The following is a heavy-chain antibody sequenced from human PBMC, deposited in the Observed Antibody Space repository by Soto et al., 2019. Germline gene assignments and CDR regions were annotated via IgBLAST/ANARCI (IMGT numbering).Heavy chain of an antibody. CDR2: ISYDGSNK. CDR3: ARAPYGSGSWNLPHAY. J-gene: IGHJ4*02. D-gene: IGHD3-10*01. Sequence: QVQLVESGGGVVQPGRSLRLSCAASGFTFSNYAMHWVRQAPGKGLEWVAVISYDGSNKHYADSVKGRFTISRDNSKNTLYLQMNSLRVEDTAVYYCARAPYGSGSWNLPHAYWGQGTLVTVSS. CDR1: GFTFSNYA. V-gene: IGHV3-30-3*01.